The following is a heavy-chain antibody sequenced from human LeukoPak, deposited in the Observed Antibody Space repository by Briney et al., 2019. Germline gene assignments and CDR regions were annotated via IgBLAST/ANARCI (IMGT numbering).Heavy chain of an antibody. J-gene: IGHJ4*02. CDR2: IYHSGST. CDR3: ARRFVRDGYNYRPLYYFDY. D-gene: IGHD5-24*01. Sequence: SETLSLTCAVSGGSISSSNWWNWVRQPPGKGLEWIGQIYHSGSTNYNPSLKSRVTISVDTSKNQFSLKLSSVTAADTAVYYCARRFVRDGYNYRPLYYFDYWGQGTLVTVSS. CDR1: GGSISSSNW. V-gene: IGHV4-4*02.